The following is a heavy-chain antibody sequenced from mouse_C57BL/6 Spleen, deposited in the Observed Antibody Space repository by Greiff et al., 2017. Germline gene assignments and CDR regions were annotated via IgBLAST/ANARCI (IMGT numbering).Heavy chain of an antibody. J-gene: IGHJ3*01. V-gene: IGHV5-9*01. Sequence: EVQGVESGGGLVKPGGSLKLSCAASGFTFSSYTMSWVRQTPEKRLEWVATISGGGGNTYYPDSVKGRFTISRDNAKNTLYLQMSSLRSEDTALYYCARQIYYSNYVPFAYWGQGTLVTVSA. CDR2: ISGGGGNT. CDR1: GFTFSSYT. D-gene: IGHD2-5*01. CDR3: ARQIYYSNYVPFAY.